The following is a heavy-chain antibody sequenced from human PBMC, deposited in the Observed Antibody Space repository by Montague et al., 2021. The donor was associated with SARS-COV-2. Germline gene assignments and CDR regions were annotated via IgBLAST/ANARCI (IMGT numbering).Heavy chain of an antibody. J-gene: IGHJ4*02. Sequence: SWSFSFDASGFTFSSYGMHWVRQAPGRGLEWVAVIWYDGSNKYYADSVKGRFIISRDNSNNTLYLQMNSLRAEDTAVYYCARDYGEVDYWGQGTLVTVSS. CDR2: IWYDGSNK. D-gene: IGHD4-17*01. CDR1: GFTFSSYG. CDR3: ARDYGEVDY. V-gene: IGHV3-33*01.